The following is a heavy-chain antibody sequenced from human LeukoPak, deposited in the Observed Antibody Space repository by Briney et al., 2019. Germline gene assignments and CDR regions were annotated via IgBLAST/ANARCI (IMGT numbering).Heavy chain of an antibody. CDR2: IKQDESEK. J-gene: IGHJ4*02. V-gene: IGHV3-7*01. CDR3: ARDSSSWYSY. D-gene: IGHD6-13*01. CDR1: GFTFSNFW. Sequence: GGSLRLSCAASGFTFSNFWMSWVRQAPGKGLEWVANIKQDESEKYYVDPVKGRFSISRDNAKNSLYLQMNSLRAEDTAVYYCARDSSSWYSYWGRGTLVTVSS.